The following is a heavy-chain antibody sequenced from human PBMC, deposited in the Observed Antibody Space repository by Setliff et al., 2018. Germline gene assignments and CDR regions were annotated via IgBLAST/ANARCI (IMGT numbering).Heavy chain of an antibody. CDR1: GYTFVGYY. CDR3: ARNMGMGQRDYFDY. J-gene: IGHJ4*02. D-gene: IGHD6-13*01. CDR2: INPKTGGT. Sequence: ASVKVSCKASGYTFVGYYLHWVRQAPGQGLEWMGWINPKTGGTNYAQKFQGRVTMTRDASINTAFMRLSSLKSDDMAVYYCARNMGMGQRDYFDYWGRGTLVT. V-gene: IGHV1-2*02.